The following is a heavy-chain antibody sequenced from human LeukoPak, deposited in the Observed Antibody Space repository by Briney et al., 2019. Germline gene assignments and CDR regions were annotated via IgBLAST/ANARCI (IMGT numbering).Heavy chain of an antibody. CDR2: ISCDGSNK. V-gene: IGHV3-30-3*01. D-gene: IGHD4-23*01. Sequence: GRSLRLSCAASGFTFSSYAMHWVRQAPGKGLEWVAVISCDGSNKYYADSVKGRFTISRDNSKNTLYLQMNSLRAEDTAVYYCARDSPAGGNGYYYYGMDVWGQGTTVTVSS. CDR3: ARDSPAGGNGYYYYGMDV. J-gene: IGHJ6*02. CDR1: GFTFSSYA.